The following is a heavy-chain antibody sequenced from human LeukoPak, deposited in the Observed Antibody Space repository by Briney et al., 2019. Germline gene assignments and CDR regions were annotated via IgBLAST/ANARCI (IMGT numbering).Heavy chain of an antibody. CDR2: IYYSGST. CDR3: ARGPPPGGLSYDSRPNYDY. D-gene: IGHD3-22*01. V-gene: IGHV4-59*08. CDR1: GGSISSYY. Sequence: PSETLSLTCTVSGGSISSYYWSWIRQPPGKGLEWIGYIYYSGSTNYNPSLKSRVTISVDTSKNQFSLKLSSVTAADTAVYYCARGPPPGGLSYDSRPNYDYWGQGTLVTVSS. J-gene: IGHJ4*02.